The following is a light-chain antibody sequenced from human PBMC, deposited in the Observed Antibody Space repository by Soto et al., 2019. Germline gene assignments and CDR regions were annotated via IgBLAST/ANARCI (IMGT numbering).Light chain of an antibody. V-gene: IGLV2-14*03. CDR3: SSYTTSSTYV. CDR1: SSDVGAYNY. Sequence: QSVLTQPASVSESPGQSITISCTGTSSDVGAYNYVSWYQQHPGKAPKLMIYDVTNRPSGVSNRFSGSKSGYTASLTISGLQAEDEADYYCSSYTTSSTYVFGTGTKVTVL. J-gene: IGLJ1*01. CDR2: DVT.